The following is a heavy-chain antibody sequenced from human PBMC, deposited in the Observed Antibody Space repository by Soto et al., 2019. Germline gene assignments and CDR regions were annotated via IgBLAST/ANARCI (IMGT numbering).Heavy chain of an antibody. V-gene: IGHV2-5*02. CDR3: AHRTTRVTWWFNP. J-gene: IGHJ5*02. Sequence: QITLKESGPTLVKPTQTLTLTCTFSGFSLTTSGEGVGWIRQPPGKALEWLALIYCDDDKRYSPSLNSRLTSPTDTSKTQVVLTMPNMDPADTATYFCAHRTTRVTWWFNPWGQGTLVTFSS. D-gene: IGHD4-17*01. CDR2: IYCDDDK. CDR1: GFSLTTSGEG.